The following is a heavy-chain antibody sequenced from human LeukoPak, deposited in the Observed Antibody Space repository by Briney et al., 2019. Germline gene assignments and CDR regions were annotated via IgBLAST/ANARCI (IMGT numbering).Heavy chain of an antibody. CDR1: GGSFSGYY. J-gene: IGHJ4*02. V-gene: IGHV4-34*01. CDR2: INHSGST. Sequence: SETLSLTCAVYGGSFSGYYWSWIRQPPGKGLEWMGEINHSGSTNYNPSLKSRVTISVDTSKNQFSLKLSSVTAADTAVYYCARGPRRGRSGGRIYYFDYWGQGTLVTVSS. D-gene: IGHD2-15*01. CDR3: ARGPRRGRSGGRIYYFDY.